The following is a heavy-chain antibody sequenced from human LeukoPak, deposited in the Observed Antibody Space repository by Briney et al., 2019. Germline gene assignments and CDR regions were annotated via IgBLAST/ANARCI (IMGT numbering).Heavy chain of an antibody. CDR1: GGTFSSYA. V-gene: IGHV1-69*13. J-gene: IGHJ6*02. Sequence: ASVKASCKASGGTFSSYAISWVRQAPGQGLEWMGGIIPIFGTANYAQKFQGRVTITADESTSTAYMELSSLRSEDTAVYYCARDPRESYYYYGMDVWGQGTTVTVSS. CDR2: IIPIFGTA. CDR3: ARDPRESYYYYGMDV.